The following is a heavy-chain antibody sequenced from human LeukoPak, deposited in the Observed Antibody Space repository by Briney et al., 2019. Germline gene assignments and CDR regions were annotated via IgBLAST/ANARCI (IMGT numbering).Heavy chain of an antibody. J-gene: IGHJ4*02. Sequence: GGSLRLSCAASGFTVSTYYMTWVRQAPGKGLECVSVIYSGGSTYYADSVKGRFTASRDNSKNTLYLQMNSLRGEDTAMYYCARGLGYCTSTTCLLPFDYWGQGTLVTVSS. D-gene: IGHD2-2*01. V-gene: IGHV3-53*01. CDR1: GFTVSTYY. CDR2: IYSGGST. CDR3: ARGLGYCTSTTCLLPFDY.